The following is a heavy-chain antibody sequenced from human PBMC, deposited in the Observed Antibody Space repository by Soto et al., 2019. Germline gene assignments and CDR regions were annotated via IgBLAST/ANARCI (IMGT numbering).Heavy chain of an antibody. V-gene: IGHV4-34*01. CDR3: ARGPYYDFWSGYSDYYYYYMDV. Sequence: SETLSLTCAVYGGSFSGYYWSWIRQPPGKGLEWIGEINHSGSTNYNPSLKSRVTISVDTSKNQFSLKLSSVTAADTAVYYCARGPYYDFWSGYSDYYYYYMDVWGKGTTVTVSS. CDR1: GGSFSGYY. J-gene: IGHJ6*03. CDR2: INHSGST. D-gene: IGHD3-3*01.